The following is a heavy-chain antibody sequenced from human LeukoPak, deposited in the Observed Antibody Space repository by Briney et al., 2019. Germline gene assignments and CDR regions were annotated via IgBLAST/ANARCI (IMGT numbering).Heavy chain of an antibody. CDR1: GFTFSTYW. J-gene: IGHJ4*02. CDR2: IKQDGGEQ. Sequence: PGGSLRLSCVVSGFTFSTYWMSWVRQAPGKGLQWVANIKQDGGEQYYVDSVKGRFTISRDNAKNSLYLQMNSLRAEDTAVYYCARGTNWAFDSWGQGTLVTVSS. V-gene: IGHV3-7*05. CDR3: ARGTNWAFDS. D-gene: IGHD7-27*01.